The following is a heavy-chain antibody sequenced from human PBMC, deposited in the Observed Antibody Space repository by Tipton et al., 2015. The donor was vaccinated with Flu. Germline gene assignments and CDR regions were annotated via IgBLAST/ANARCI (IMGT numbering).Heavy chain of an antibody. CDR3: AKEGSYNILTNYYNKGVDP. CDR2: IYTSGST. J-gene: IGHJ5*02. CDR1: GGSISSGSYY. Sequence: TLSLTCTVSGGSISSGSYYWGWIRQPAGKGLEWIGRIYTSGSTYYNPSLKSRVTMSIDTSKNQFSLKVTSVTAADTAVYYCAKEGSYNILTNYYNKGVDPWGQGTLVIVSS. V-gene: IGHV4-61*02. D-gene: IGHD3-9*01.